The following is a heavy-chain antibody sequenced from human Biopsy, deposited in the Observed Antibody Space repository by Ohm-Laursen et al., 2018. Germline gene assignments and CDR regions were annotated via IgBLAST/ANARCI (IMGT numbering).Heavy chain of an antibody. Sequence: SETLSLTWAVSGGSLSSGSNYWAWIRQPPGKGLEWIGSVYHSGTTYYSPSLKSRVTISVDTSKNQLSLKVTSVTAADTAAYYCARHDGNGPFALDSWGQGTLVTVSS. D-gene: IGHD5-24*01. CDR2: VYHSGTT. V-gene: IGHV4-39*01. CDR3: ARHDGNGPFALDS. CDR1: GGSLSSGSNY. J-gene: IGHJ4*02.